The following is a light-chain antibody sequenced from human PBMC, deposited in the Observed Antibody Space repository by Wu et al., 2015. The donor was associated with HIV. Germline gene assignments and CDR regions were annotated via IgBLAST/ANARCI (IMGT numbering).Light chain of an antibody. J-gene: IGKJ5*01. V-gene: IGKV3-20*01. CDR3: QQYGSSPIT. Sequence: EIVLTQSPGTLSLSPGERATLSCRASQSLSSDYLTWYQQKPGQAPRLLVFGASSRATGIPDRFSGSGSGTDFTLTISRLEPEDFAVYYCQQYGSSPITFGQGTRLE. CDR1: QSLSSDY. CDR2: GAS.